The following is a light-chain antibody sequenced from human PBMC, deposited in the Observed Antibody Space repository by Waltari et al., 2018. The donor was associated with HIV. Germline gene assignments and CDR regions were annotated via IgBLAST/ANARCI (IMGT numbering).Light chain of an antibody. CDR3: LLFFDGRRV. V-gene: IGLV7-46*01. Sequence: QVAVTPESSMTVSTGGTLVITCDFHIGGVTINPHTYWFQQKPGQAPTTLIPDTNERHPWTPARFSGLLLGDKAALTLSDARSEDEAKYYCLLFFDGRRVFGGGTMVTV. CDR2: DTN. CDR1: IGGVTINPH. J-gene: IGLJ2*01.